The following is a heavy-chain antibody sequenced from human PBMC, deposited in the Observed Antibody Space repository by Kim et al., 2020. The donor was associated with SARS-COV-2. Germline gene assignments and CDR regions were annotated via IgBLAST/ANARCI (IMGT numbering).Heavy chain of an antibody. CDR1: GFTFSSYG. Sequence: GGSLRLSCAASGFTFSSYGMHWVRQAPGKGLEWVAVISYDGSNKYYADSVKGRFTISRDNSKNTLYLQMNSLRAEDTAVYYCAKVREELKVATILDYWGQGTLVTVSS. D-gene: IGHD5-12*01. CDR2: ISYDGSNK. V-gene: IGHV3-30*18. J-gene: IGHJ4*02. CDR3: AKVREELKVATILDY.